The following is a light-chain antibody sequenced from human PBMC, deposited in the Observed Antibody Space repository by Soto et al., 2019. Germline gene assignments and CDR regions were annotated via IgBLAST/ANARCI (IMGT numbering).Light chain of an antibody. J-gene: IGKJ4*01. V-gene: IGKV3D-15*01. Sequence: EIVVTQSPATLSASPGERATLSCRASQSVSSNLAWYQQRPGQAPRLLIYSASTRATGIPARFSGSGSGTEFPLTISRLQSEDFAVYYCQQYNNWLSFGGGTKVEI. CDR3: QQYNNWLS. CDR1: QSVSSN. CDR2: SAS.